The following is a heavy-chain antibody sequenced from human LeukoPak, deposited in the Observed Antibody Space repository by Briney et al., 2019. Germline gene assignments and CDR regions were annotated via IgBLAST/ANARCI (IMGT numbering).Heavy chain of an antibody. CDR2: ISYDGSNK. V-gene: IGHV3-30-3*01. Sequence: PGGSLRLSCAASGFTFSSYAMHWVRQAPGKGLEWVAVISYDGSNKYYADSVKGRFTISRDNSKNTLYLQMNSLRAEDTAVYYCARDLEGYLAAAFRYYFDYWGQGTLVTVSS. J-gene: IGHJ4*02. CDR3: ARDLEGYLAAAFRYYFDY. CDR1: GFTFSSYA. D-gene: IGHD6-13*01.